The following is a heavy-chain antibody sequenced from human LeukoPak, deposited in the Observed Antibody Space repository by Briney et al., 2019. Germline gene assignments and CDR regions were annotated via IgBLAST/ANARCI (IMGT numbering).Heavy chain of an antibody. D-gene: IGHD3-22*01. CDR2: IRYDGRNK. Sequence: GGSLRLSCAASGFTSSSYGMHWVRQAPGKGLEWVAFIRYDGRNKYYADSVKGRFTISRDNSKNTLYLQMNSLRAEDTAVYYCAKAQFPYYSDGSGYPLDYWGQGTLVTVSS. V-gene: IGHV3-30*02. CDR3: AKAQFPYYSDGSGYPLDY. CDR1: GFTSSSYG. J-gene: IGHJ4*02.